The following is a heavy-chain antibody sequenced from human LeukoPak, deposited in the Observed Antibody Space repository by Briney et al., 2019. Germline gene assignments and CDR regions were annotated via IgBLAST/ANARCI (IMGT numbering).Heavy chain of an antibody. J-gene: IGHJ5*02. CDR1: GCTFSSYA. V-gene: IGHV3-23*01. D-gene: IGHD6-13*01. Sequence: GGSLRLSCAASGCTFSSYAMSWVRQAPGKGLEWVSVISGSGGSTYYADSVKGRFTISRDNSKNTLYLQMNSLRAEDTAVYYCAKATAAGTAWFDPWGQGTLVTVSS. CDR3: AKATAAGTAWFDP. CDR2: ISGSGGST.